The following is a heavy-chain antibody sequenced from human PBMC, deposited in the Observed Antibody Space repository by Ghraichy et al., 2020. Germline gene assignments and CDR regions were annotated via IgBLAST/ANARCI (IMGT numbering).Heavy chain of an antibody. CDR2: VYFNGST. J-gene: IGHJ4*02. CDR3: SGYRSGWYGVFDY. D-gene: IGHD6-19*01. CDR1: GGSMSSSF. V-gene: IGHV4-59*01. Sequence: SETLSLTCSVSGGSMSSSFWGWIRQPPGKGLEWIGYVYFNGSTKYSPSLKSRVTISVDKSKNQFSLKLSSVTAADPALYFCSGYRSGWYGVFDYWGQGALVTVSS.